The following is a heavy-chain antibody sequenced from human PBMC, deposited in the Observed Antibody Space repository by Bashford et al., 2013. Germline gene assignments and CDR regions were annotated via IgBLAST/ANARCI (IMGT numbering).Heavy chain of an antibody. CDR2: INAGNADT. CDR1: GYTFTSYA. Sequence: VASVKVSCKASGYTFTSYALHWVRQAPGXSLEWMGWINAGNADTKYSQKFQGRVTITRDTSASTAYMELSSLRSEDTAVYYCARVASDAFDIVGPKGQVVTVSS. CDR3: ARVASDAFDI. V-gene: IGHV1-3*01. J-gene: IGHJ3*02.